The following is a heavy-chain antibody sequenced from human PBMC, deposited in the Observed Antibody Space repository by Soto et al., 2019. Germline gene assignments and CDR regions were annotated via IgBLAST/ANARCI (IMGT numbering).Heavy chain of an antibody. CDR1: GYTFTSYG. CDR3: ARGGDCSSTSCPPYYYYYGMDV. CDR2: ISAYNGNT. V-gene: IGHV1-18*01. D-gene: IGHD2-2*01. Sequence: QVQLVQSGAEVKKPGASVKVSCKASGYTFTSYGISWVRQAPGQGLEWMGWISAYNGNTNYAQKLQGRVTMTTDTSTSTAYMELRRLRSDDTAVYYCARGGDCSSTSCPPYYYYYGMDVWGQGTTVTVSS. J-gene: IGHJ6*02.